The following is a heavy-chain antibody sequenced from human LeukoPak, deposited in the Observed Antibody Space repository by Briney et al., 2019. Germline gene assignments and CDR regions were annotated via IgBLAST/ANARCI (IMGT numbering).Heavy chain of an antibody. D-gene: IGHD3-22*01. CDR1: GFTFSSYW. CDR2: INSDGSST. J-gene: IGHJ4*02. CDR3: ARDLWSYYDSSGYDYDDY. V-gene: IGHV3-74*01. Sequence: PGGSLRLSCAASGFTFSSYWMHWVRQAPGEGLVWVSRINSDGSSTSYADSVKGRFTISRDNAKNTLYLQMSSLRAEDTAVYYCARDLWSYYDSSGYDYDDYWGQGTLVTVSS.